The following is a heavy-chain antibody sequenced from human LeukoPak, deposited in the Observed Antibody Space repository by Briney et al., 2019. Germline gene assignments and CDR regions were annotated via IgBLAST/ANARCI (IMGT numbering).Heavy chain of an antibody. CDR2: INAGNDNT. D-gene: IGHD6-19*01. V-gene: IGHV1-3*01. CDR3: ARRIAVAGMDAFDI. Sequence: ASVKVSCKASGYTFTSYVMHWVRQAPGQRPEWLEWINAGNDNTKYSQNFQGRVTITRDTSATTAYMGLSSLRSEDTAVYYCARRIAVAGMDAFDIWGQGTMVTVSS. CDR1: GYTFTSYV. J-gene: IGHJ3*02.